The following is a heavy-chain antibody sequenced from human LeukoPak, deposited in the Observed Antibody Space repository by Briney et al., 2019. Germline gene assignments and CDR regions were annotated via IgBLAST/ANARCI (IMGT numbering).Heavy chain of an antibody. Sequence: GGSLRLSCSASGFTFSSYAMHWVRQAPGKGLAYVSAISSNGGSTYYADSVKGRFTISRDNSKNTLYLQMSSLRAEDTAVYYCARDITGTTSFDYWGQGTLVTVSS. J-gene: IGHJ4*02. CDR1: GFTFSSYA. V-gene: IGHV3-64D*09. CDR3: ARDITGTTSFDY. CDR2: ISSNGGST. D-gene: IGHD1-20*01.